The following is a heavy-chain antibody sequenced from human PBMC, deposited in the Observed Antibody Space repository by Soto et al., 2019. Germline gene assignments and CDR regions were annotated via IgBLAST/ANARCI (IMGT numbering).Heavy chain of an antibody. D-gene: IGHD5-12*01. CDR2: ITPDGGST. CDR1: GFTFTTYW. J-gene: IGHJ4*02. CDR3: ARDLIIADTPGDDFDY. Sequence: EVQLVESGGGLVQPGGSLRLSCATSGFTFTTYWMHWVRQAPGKGLMWVSRITPDGGSTSYADSVKGRFTISRDHAKNTLYLQMNGLRAEDTAIYYCARDLIIADTPGDDFDYWGQGTLVAVSS. V-gene: IGHV3-74*01.